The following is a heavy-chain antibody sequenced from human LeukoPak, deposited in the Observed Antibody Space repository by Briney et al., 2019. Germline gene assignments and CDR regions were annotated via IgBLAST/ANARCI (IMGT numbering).Heavy chain of an antibody. D-gene: IGHD5-12*01. J-gene: IGHJ3*02. V-gene: IGHV3-15*05. CDR2: LKSKTDGGTT. CDR1: TFTFTNAL. CDR3: FTRGYDRCGAFYM. Sequence: PGRSLRLSAAASTFTFTNALLTRVRQAPGKGPEWVGRLKSKTDGGTTDYAAPLKGGFTISRDDSKNTLSLQMNTPQAEDIAVYYCFTRGYDRCGAFYMWGQGTVVTVSS.